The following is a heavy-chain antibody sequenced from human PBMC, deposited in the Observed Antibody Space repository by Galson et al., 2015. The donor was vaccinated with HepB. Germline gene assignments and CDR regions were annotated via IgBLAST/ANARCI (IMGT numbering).Heavy chain of an antibody. Sequence: LSLTCAFYGESFSNYYWHWIRQAPWKGLEWIGEIDFRGRTRYNPSLKSRVTISVDTSKNQFSLHVRSVTAADTAVYFCARPGYCSSTICTGHMDVWGQGTTVTVSS. J-gene: IGHJ6*02. D-gene: IGHD2-2*01. V-gene: IGHV4-34*01. CDR2: IDFRGRT. CDR3: ARPGYCSSTICTGHMDV. CDR1: GESFSNYY.